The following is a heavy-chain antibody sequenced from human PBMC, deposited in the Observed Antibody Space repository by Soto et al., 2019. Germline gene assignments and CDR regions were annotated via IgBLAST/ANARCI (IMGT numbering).Heavy chain of an antibody. J-gene: IGHJ6*02. V-gene: IGHV1-2*02. CDR3: ARERGYSGYDSHLLRYYYYYGMDV. CDR2: INPNSGGT. CDR1: GYTFTGYY. Sequence: ASVKVSCKASGYTFTGYYMHWVRQAPGQGLEWMGWINPNSGGTNYAQKFQGRVTMTRDTSISTAYMELSRLRSDDTAVYYCARERGYSGYDSHLLRYYYYYGMDVWGQGTTVTVSS. D-gene: IGHD5-12*01.